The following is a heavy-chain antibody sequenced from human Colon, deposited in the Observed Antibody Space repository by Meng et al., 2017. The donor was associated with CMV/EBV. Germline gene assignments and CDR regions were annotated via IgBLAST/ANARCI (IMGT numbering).Heavy chain of an antibody. CDR1: GFTFSSYA. J-gene: IGHJ6*02. V-gene: IGHV3-30*04. CDR3: ARDLVGVVIMPLYYYGVDV. D-gene: IGHD3-3*01. Sequence: GGSLRLSCAVSGFTFSSYAMHWVRQAPGKGLEWVAVISQDGSNTYYADSVNGRFTISRDNSKETLYLQMNSLRAEDTAVYYCARDLVGVVIMPLYYYGVDVWGQGTTVTVSS. CDR2: ISQDGSNT.